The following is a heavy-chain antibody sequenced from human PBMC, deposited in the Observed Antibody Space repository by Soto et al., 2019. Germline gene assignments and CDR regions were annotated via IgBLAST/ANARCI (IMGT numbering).Heavy chain of an antibody. J-gene: IGHJ5*02. Sequence: QVQLVQSGAEVKKPGASVKVSCKASGYTFTSYDMHWVRQAPGQRLEWMGWINAGNGNTKYSQKFQGRVTITRDTSASTAYMELSSLRSEDTAVYYCARGYGGYFGSFDPWGQGTLVTVSS. V-gene: IGHV1-3*01. CDR2: INAGNGNT. D-gene: IGHD4-17*01. CDR1: GYTFTSYD. CDR3: ARGYGGYFGSFDP.